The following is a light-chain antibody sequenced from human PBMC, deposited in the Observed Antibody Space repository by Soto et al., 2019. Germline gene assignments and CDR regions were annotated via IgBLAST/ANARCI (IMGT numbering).Light chain of an antibody. Sequence: DIQMTQSPSRLSASVGDRVTITCRASQSIGYWLAWYQQKPGKAPKLLIYAASTLETGVPSRFSSSGFGAEFTLTIASLQPDDSATYHCQQYNSFSKTFGRGTKVDIK. V-gene: IGKV1-5*01. CDR1: QSIGYW. CDR3: QQYNSFSKT. J-gene: IGKJ1*01. CDR2: AAS.